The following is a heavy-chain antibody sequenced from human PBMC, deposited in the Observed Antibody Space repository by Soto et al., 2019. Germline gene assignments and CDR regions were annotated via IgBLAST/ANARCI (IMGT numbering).Heavy chain of an antibody. D-gene: IGHD2-15*01. CDR2: INAGNGNT. Sequence: ASVKVSCKASGYTFTSYAMHWVRQAPGQRLEWMGWINAGNGNTKYSQKFQGRVTITRDKSARTAYMELSSLRSEDTAVYYWARDVRRGVVAALGAFDYWGQGTLVTVSS. J-gene: IGHJ4*02. CDR3: ARDVRRGVVAALGAFDY. CDR1: GYTFTSYA. V-gene: IGHV1-3*01.